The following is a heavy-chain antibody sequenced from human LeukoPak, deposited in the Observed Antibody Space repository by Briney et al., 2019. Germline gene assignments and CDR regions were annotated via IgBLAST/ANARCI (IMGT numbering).Heavy chain of an antibody. CDR2: IYHSGST. J-gene: IGHJ6*02. D-gene: IGHD6-13*01. V-gene: IGHV4-4*02. CDR3: ASCKEVAAAGDANYGMDV. CDR1: GGSISSSNW. Sequence: PSGTLSLTCAVSGGSISSSNWWSWVLQPPGKGLEWIVEIYHSGSTNYNPSLKSRVTISVDKSKNQFSLKLSSVTAADTAVYYCASCKEVAAAGDANYGMDVWGQGTTVTVSS.